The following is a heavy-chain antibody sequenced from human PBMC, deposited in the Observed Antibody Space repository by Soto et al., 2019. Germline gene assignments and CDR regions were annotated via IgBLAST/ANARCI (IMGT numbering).Heavy chain of an antibody. Sequence: GGSLRLSCAASGFTFSSYAMSWVRQAPGKGLEWVSAISGSGGSTYYADSVKGRFTISRDNSKNTLYLQMNSLRAEDTAVYYCAKDTYYDYIWGSYRYWDPKDYFDYWGQGTLVTVSS. D-gene: IGHD3-16*02. CDR2: ISGSGGST. CDR3: AKDTYYDYIWGSYRYWDPKDYFDY. V-gene: IGHV3-23*01. CDR1: GFTFSSYA. J-gene: IGHJ4*02.